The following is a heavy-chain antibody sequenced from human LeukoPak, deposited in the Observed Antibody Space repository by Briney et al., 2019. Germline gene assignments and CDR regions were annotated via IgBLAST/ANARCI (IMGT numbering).Heavy chain of an antibody. Sequence: GSVKVSCKVSGYSITELSTHWVRQAPGKGLEWMGGFDPGSGEIIYEQKSQDRVTMTEDTSTDTAYMELSSLRSEDTALYYCATGTHYDLLPFWGQGTLVTVSS. J-gene: IGHJ4*02. CDR2: FDPGSGEI. CDR3: ATGTHYDLLPF. D-gene: IGHD3-9*01. CDR1: GYSITELS. V-gene: IGHV1-24*01.